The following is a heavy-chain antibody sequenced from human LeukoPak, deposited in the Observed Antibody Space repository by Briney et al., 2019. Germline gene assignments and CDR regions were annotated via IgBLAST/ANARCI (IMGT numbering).Heavy chain of an antibody. CDR3: AKDRHVVVPAALYPYRAFDY. CDR1: GFTFSSYA. J-gene: IGHJ4*02. Sequence: GGSLRLSCAASGFTFSSYAMSWVRQAPGKGLEWVSAISGSGGSTYYADSVKGRFTISRDNSKNALYLQMNSLRAEDTAVYYCAKDRHVVVPAALYPYRAFDYWGQGTLVTVSS. V-gene: IGHV3-23*01. CDR2: ISGSGGST. D-gene: IGHD2-2*01.